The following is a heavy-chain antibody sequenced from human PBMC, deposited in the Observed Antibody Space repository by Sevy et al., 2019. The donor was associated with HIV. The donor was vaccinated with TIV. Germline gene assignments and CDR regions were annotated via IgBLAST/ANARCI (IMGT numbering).Heavy chain of an antibody. J-gene: IGHJ4*02. CDR3: AKDRVSGTYYTGDFDY. CDR1: GFTFSTYA. V-gene: IGHV3-23*01. Sequence: GGSLRLSCAASGFTFSTYAMTWVRQAPGKGLEWVSVITISRGSTYYADSVKGRFTISRDNSKNNLYLQMNSLRAEDTAVYYCAKDRVSGTYYTGDFDYWGQGTLVTVSS. CDR2: ITISRGST. D-gene: IGHD3-10*01.